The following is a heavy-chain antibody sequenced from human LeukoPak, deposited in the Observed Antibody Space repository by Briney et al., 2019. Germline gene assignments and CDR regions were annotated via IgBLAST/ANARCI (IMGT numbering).Heavy chain of an antibody. CDR3: ARAHSIASYYYGVDV. CDR1: GGSISSSYSY. V-gene: IGHV4-39*07. Sequence: ETLSLTCTVSGGSISSSYSYWGWIRQPPGKGLEWIGNIYYSGSTYYSPSLTSRVTVSVDTSENQFSLKLSSVTAADTAVYYCARAHSIASYYYGVDVWGQGTTVTVSS. J-gene: IGHJ6*02. D-gene: IGHD2/OR15-2a*01. CDR2: IYYSGST.